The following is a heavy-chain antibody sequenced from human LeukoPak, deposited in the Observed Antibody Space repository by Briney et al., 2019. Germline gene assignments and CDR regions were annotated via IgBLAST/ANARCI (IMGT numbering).Heavy chain of an antibody. CDR2: ISWNAGST. CDR1: GFKFEDYG. V-gene: IGHV3-20*04. Sequence: GGSLTLSCAASGFKFEDYGMSWGRQGPGEGLEWVSGISWNAGSTGYVDSVKGRFTISRDNAKNSLYLQMNSLRGEDTALYYCARGSGSYSTYFDFWGQGTLVTVSS. J-gene: IGHJ4*02. CDR3: ARGSGSYSTYFDF. D-gene: IGHD1-26*01.